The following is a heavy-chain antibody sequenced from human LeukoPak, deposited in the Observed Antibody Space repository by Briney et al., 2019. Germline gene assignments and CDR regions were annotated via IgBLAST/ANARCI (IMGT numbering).Heavy chain of an antibody. CDR3: ARDQEYSTNWFDP. CDR1: GGTFSIYA. D-gene: IGHD6-6*01. V-gene: IGHV1-46*01. Sequence: ASVKVSCTASGGTFSIYAISWVRQAPGQGLEWMGIINPSGGSTSYAQKFQGRVTMTRDTSTSTVYMELSSLRSEDTAVYYCARDQEYSTNWFDPWGQGTLVTVSS. CDR2: INPSGGST. J-gene: IGHJ5*02.